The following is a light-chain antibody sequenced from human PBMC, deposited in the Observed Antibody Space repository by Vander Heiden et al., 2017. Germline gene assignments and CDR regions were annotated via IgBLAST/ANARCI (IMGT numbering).Light chain of an antibody. J-gene: IGKJ2*01. CDR1: QSISSY. CDR3: QQSHSTPRT. CDR2: AAF. Sequence: DIQMTQSPSSLSASVGDRVTITCRASQSISSYLNWYQQKPGKAPKLLIYAAFSLQSGVPSRFSGSGSGTDFTLTISSLQPEDFATYYCQQSHSTPRTFGQGTKLEIK. V-gene: IGKV1-39*01.